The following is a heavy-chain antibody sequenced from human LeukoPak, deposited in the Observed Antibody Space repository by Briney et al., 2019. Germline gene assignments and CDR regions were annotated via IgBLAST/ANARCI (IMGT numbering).Heavy chain of an antibody. J-gene: IGHJ4*02. V-gene: IGHV3-53*01. Sequence: GGTLRLSCTVSGFTVSSNSMSWVRQAPGKGLEWVSFIYSGGNTLYSDSVKGRFTISRDNSKNTLYLQMNSLRAEDTAVYYCARRAGEYSHPYDYWGQGTLVTVSS. CDR2: IYSGGNT. CDR1: GFTVSSNS. D-gene: IGHD4-17*01. CDR3: ARRAGEYSHPYDY.